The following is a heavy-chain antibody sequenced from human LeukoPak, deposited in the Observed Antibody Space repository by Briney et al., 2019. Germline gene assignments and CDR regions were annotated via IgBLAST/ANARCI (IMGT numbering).Heavy chain of an antibody. Sequence: ASVKVSCKASGYTFTSYDINWVRQATGHGLEWMGWMNPNSGNTGYAQKFQGRVTMTRNTSTSTAYMELSSLRSEDTAVYYCARQAIAAAGNPWGQGTLVTVSS. CDR3: ARQAIAAAGNP. J-gene: IGHJ5*02. D-gene: IGHD6-13*01. CDR2: MNPNSGNT. V-gene: IGHV1-8*01. CDR1: GYTFTSYD.